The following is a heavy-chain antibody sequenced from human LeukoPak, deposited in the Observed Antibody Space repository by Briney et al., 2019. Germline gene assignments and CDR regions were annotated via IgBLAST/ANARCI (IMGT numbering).Heavy chain of an antibody. CDR2: INPNSGGT. J-gene: IGHJ6*02. Sequence: GASVKVSCKASGYTFIGYYMHWVRQAPGQGLEWMGWINPNSGGTNYAQKFQGRVTMTRDTSISTAYMELSRLRSDDTAVYYCARVQYYDILTGRYGMDVWGQGTTVTVSS. CDR3: ARVQYYDILTGRYGMDV. CDR1: GYTFIGYY. V-gene: IGHV1-2*02. D-gene: IGHD3-9*01.